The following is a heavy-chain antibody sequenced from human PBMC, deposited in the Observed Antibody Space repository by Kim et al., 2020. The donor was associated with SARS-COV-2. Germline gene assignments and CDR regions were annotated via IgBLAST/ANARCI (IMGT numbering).Heavy chain of an antibody. V-gene: IGHV3-74*01. D-gene: IGHD2-2*01. CDR1: GFSFSMYW. Sequence: GGSLRLSCAASGFSFSMYWMHWVRQAPGKGLVWVSRITPDGSAAVYADSVAGRFTLSRDNTKNTVYLQMNSLTGEDTALYYCVRDFMPSPFRGLDPWGQGILVTVSS. CDR3: VRDFMPSPFRGLDP. CDR2: ITPDGSAA. J-gene: IGHJ5*02.